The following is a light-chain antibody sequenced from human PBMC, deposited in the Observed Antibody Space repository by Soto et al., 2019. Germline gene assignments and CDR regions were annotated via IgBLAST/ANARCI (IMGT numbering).Light chain of an antibody. CDR2: GAS. CDR3: QQLNSDPLT. J-gene: IGKJ4*01. Sequence: DIQLTQSPSFLSASVGDRVTITCRASQGISSSLAWYQQKPGKAPHLLIYGASALQSGVPSRFSGSGSGTEFTLTITSLQPEDFATYYCQQLNSDPLTFGGGTKVKIK. CDR1: QGISSS. V-gene: IGKV1-9*01.